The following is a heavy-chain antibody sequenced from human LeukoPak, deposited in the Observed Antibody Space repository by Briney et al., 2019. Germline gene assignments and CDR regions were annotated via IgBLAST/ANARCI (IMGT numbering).Heavy chain of an antibody. CDR1: GFTFSSYA. Sequence: PRGSLRLSCAASGFTFSSYAIHWVRQAPGKGLEWVAVISYDGTNKYYADSVKGRFTISRDNSKNTLYLQMNGLRAEDTAVYYCARAPNGVYCTSSSCHLDYWGQGTLVTVSS. CDR2: ISYDGTNK. J-gene: IGHJ4*02. CDR3: ARAPNGVYCTSSSCHLDY. V-gene: IGHV3-30-3*01. D-gene: IGHD2-2*01.